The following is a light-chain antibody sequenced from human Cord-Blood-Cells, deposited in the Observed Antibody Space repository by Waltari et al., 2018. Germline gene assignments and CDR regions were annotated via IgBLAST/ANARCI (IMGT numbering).Light chain of an antibody. CDR3: CSYAGSSTFVV. Sequence: QSALTQPASVSGSPGQSIPISCTGTSSDVGSYNLVSWYQQHPGKAPNLMIYEVSKRPSGVSNRFSGANSGNTASLTSSGLQAEDEADYYCCSYAGSSTFVVFGGGTKLTVL. CDR1: SSDVGSYNL. CDR2: EVS. J-gene: IGLJ2*01. V-gene: IGLV2-23*02.